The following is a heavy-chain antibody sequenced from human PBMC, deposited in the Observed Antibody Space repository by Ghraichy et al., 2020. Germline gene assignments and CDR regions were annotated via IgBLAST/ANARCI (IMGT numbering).Heavy chain of an antibody. Sequence: ASVKVSCKASGYTFTSYGISWVRQAPGQGLEWMGWISAYNGNTNYAQKLQGRVTMTTDTSTSTAYMELRSLRSDDTAVYYCARDEDNWKSNPFDYWGQGTLVTVSS. CDR3: ARDEDNWKSNPFDY. CDR2: ISAYNGNT. J-gene: IGHJ4*02. V-gene: IGHV1-18*04. D-gene: IGHD1-20*01. CDR1: GYTFTSYG.